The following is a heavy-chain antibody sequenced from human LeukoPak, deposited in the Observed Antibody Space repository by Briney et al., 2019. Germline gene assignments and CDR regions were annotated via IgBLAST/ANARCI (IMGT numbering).Heavy chain of an antibody. V-gene: IGHV4-34*01. CDR2: INHSGST. CDR3: ARGDYDFWSGPKRYYYYYMDV. J-gene: IGHJ6*03. Sequence: SSETLSLTCAVYGGSFSGCYWSWIRQPPGKGLEWIGEINHSGSTNYNPSLKSRVTISVDTSKNQFSLKLSSVTAADTAVYYCARGDYDFWSGPKRYYYYYMDVWGKGTTVTVSS. CDR1: GGSFSGCY. D-gene: IGHD3-3*01.